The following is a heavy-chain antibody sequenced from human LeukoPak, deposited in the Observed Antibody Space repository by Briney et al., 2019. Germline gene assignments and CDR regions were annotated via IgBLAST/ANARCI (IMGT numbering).Heavy chain of an antibody. V-gene: IGHV1-2*02. CDR1: GYTFTGYY. Sequence: ASVKVSCKASGYTFTGYYMHWVRQAPGQGLEWMGWINPNSGGTNYAQKFQGRVTMTGDTSISTAYMELSRLRSDDTAVYYCAREGQSNWNDINYWGQGTLVTVSS. CDR2: INPNSGGT. J-gene: IGHJ4*02. D-gene: IGHD1-20*01. CDR3: AREGQSNWNDINY.